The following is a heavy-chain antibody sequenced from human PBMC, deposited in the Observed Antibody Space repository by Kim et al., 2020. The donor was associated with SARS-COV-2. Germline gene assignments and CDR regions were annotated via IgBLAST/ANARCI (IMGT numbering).Heavy chain of an antibody. CDR2: TTTRRTT. V-gene: IGHV4-4*07. J-gene: IGHJ6*02. CDR3: AREGRYYYGSGSYYYYYGMDV. Sequence: GRTTTRRTTNNNPAPKSRVTMQVDTSKNQFSLKLSSVTAADTAVYYCAREGRYYYGSGSYYYYYGMDVWGQGTTVTVSS. D-gene: IGHD3-10*01.